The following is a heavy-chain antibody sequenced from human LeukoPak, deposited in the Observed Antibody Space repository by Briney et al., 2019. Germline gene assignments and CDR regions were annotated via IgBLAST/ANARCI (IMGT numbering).Heavy chain of an antibody. CDR1: GFTFSSYA. J-gene: IGHJ4*02. D-gene: IGHD3-22*01. Sequence: GGSLRLSGAASGFTFSSYAMSWVRQAPGKGLEWVSAISGSGGSTYYADSAKGRFTISRDNSKNTLYLQMNSLRAEDRAVYYCAKEDDSSGYYTAGMDYFDYWGQGTLVTVSS. V-gene: IGHV3-23*01. CDR3: AKEDDSSGYYTAGMDYFDY. CDR2: ISGSGGST.